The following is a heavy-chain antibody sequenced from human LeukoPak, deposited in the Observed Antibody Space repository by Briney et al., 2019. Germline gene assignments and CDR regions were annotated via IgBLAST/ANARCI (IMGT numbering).Heavy chain of an antibody. CDR2: ISGSGGST. CDR3: ARQTALRYFGPNWFDP. Sequence: GGSLRLSCAASGFTFSSYAMSWVRQAPGKGLEWVSAISGSGGSTYYADSVKGRFTISRDNSKNTLYLQMNSLRAEDTAVYYCARQTALRYFGPNWFDPWGQGTLVTVSS. CDR1: GFTFSSYA. J-gene: IGHJ5*02. D-gene: IGHD3-9*01. V-gene: IGHV3-23*01.